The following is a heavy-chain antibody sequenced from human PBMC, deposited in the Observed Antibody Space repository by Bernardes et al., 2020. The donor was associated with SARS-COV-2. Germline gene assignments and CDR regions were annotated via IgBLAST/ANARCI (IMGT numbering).Heavy chain of an antibody. V-gene: IGHV3-23*01. D-gene: IGHD3-10*01. CDR3: AKHGGSGTYFYYGMDV. CDR1: GFTFGSYA. J-gene: IGHJ6*02. CDR2: ISGSGNSA. Sequence: GSLRLSCAASGFTFGSYAMSWVRQAPGKGLEWVSAISGSGNSAYYADSVKGRFTISRDNSKNTLYLQMNSLRAEDTAVYYSAKHGGSGTYFYYGMDVWGQGTTVTVSS.